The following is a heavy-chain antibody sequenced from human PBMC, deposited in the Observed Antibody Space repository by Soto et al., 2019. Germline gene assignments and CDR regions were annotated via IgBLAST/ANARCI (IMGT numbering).Heavy chain of an antibody. V-gene: IGHV1-58*01. D-gene: IGHD3-22*01. CDR2: IVVGSGNT. J-gene: IGHJ4*02. CDR3: AAESYDSSGFTGSYTDY. CDR1: GFTFTSSA. Sequence: SVKVSCKASGFTFTSSAVQWVRQARGQRLEWIGWIVVGSGNTNYAQKFQERVTITRDMSTSTAYMELSSLRSEDTAVYYCAAESYDSSGFTGSYTDYWGQGTLVTVSS.